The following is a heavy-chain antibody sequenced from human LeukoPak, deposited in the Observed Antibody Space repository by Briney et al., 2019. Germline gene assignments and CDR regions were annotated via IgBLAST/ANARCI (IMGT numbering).Heavy chain of an antibody. CDR3: AGATAAKGSYFDF. Sequence: SETLSLTCSVSGGSISSSSYYWGWIRQPPGKELEWIGTFYYSGTTYYSPSLKSRVIISVDTSKNEFSLKLSSVTAADTAVYYCAGATAAKGSYFDFWGQGTLVTVSS. J-gene: IGHJ4*02. D-gene: IGHD2-2*01. CDR1: GGSISSSSYY. CDR2: FYYSGTT. V-gene: IGHV4-39*01.